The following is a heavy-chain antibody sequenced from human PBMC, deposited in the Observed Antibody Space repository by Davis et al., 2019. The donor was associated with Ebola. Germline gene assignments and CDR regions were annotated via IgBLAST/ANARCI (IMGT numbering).Heavy chain of an antibody. J-gene: IGHJ1*01. CDR1: GYTFTTYG. D-gene: IGHD3-10*01. CDR2: ISAYYGTT. CDR3: AREAEVDGSIFFLH. Sequence: AASVKVSCKASGYTFTTYGISWARQAPGQGLEWMGWISAYYGTTNYAQSLQGRVTMTRDTSTSTAHMELRGLRSDDTAVYYCAREAEVDGSIFFLHWGQGTLVTVSS. V-gene: IGHV1-18*01.